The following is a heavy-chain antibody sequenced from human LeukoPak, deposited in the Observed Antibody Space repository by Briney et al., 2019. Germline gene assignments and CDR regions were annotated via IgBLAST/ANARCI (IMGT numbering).Heavy chain of an antibody. CDR2: IIPIFGTA. V-gene: IGHV1-69*05. CDR3: ARATPHYDILTGYYTSGQFDY. Sequence: SVKVSCKASGGTFSSYAISWVRQAPGQGLEWMGGIIPIFGTANYAQKFQGRVTITTDESTSTAYMELSSLRSEDTAVSYCARATPHYDILTGYYTSGQFDYWGQGTLVTVSS. J-gene: IGHJ4*02. D-gene: IGHD3-9*01. CDR1: GGTFSSYA.